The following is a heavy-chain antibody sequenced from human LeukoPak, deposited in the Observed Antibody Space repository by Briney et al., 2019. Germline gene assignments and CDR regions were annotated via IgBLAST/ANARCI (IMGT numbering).Heavy chain of an antibody. J-gene: IGHJ4*02. V-gene: IGHV5-51*01. D-gene: IGHD3-3*01. CDR3: ARGLDDFWNGYYYFDY. CDR1: EYSFTSYW. CDR2: IYPGDSDT. Sequence: GESLKISCKGYEYSFTSYWIGWVRQVPGKGLEWMGIIYPGDSDTRYSPSFQGQVTISADKSISTAYLQWSSLKASDAAMYYCARGLDDFWNGYYYFDYWGQGTLVTVSS.